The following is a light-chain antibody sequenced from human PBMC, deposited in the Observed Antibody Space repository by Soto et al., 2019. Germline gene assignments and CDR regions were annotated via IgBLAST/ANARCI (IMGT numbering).Light chain of an antibody. CDR2: EVT. V-gene: IGLV2-14*01. CDR3: SSYTTSAPYV. J-gene: IGLJ7*01. CDR1: SSDVGAYNF. Sequence: QSVLTQPASVSGSPGQSITISCTGTSSDVGAYNFVSRYQHHPGRAPKLIIYEVTIRPSGVSNRFSGSKSGNTASLTISGLQAEDEADYYCSSYTTSAPYVFGSGTQLTVL.